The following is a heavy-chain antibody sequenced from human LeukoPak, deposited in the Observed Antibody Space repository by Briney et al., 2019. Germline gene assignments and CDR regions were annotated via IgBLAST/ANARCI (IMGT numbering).Heavy chain of an antibody. CDR1: GFTFTSSA. CDR3: ARGLWFGELLHYGMDV. V-gene: IGHV1-58*01. D-gene: IGHD3-10*01. CDR2: IVVGSGNT. J-gene: IGHJ6*04. Sequence: GASVKVSCKASGFTFTSSAVQWVRQARGQRLEWIGWIVVGSGNTNYAQKFQERVTITRDMSTSTAYMELSSLRSEDTAVYYCARGLWFGELLHYGMDVWGKGTTVTVSS.